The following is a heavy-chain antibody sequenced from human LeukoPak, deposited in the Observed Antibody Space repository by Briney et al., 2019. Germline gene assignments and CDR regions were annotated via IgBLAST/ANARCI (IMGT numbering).Heavy chain of an antibody. CDR1: GFTFSSYA. CDR3: ASEPRVGARDY. CDR2: ISYDGSNK. D-gene: IGHD1-26*01. J-gene: IGHJ4*02. Sequence: GGSLRLSCAASGFTFSSYAMHWVRQAPGKGLEWVAVISYDGSNKYYADSVKGRFTISRDNSKNTLYLQMNSLRAEDTAVYYCASEPRVGARDYWGQGTLVTVSS. V-gene: IGHV3-30-3*01.